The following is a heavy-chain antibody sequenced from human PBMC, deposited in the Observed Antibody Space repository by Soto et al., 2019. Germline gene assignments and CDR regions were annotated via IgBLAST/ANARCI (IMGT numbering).Heavy chain of an antibody. CDR2: IYYSGST. D-gene: IGHD2-8*02. V-gene: IGHV4-31*03. J-gene: IGHJ4*02. CDR1: GGSFSSGGYY. Sequence: QLQLQESGPGLVKPSQTLSLACTVSGGSFSSGGYYWSWIRQLPGKGMDWIGYIYYSGSTYYNPSLTSRVTISLDTSKNQFSLKLSSVTAADTAVYYCARATSFSGHHGYWGQGTLVTVSS. CDR3: ARATSFSGHHGY.